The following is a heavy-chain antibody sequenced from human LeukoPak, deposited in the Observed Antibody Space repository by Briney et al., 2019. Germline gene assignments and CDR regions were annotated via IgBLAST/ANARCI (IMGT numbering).Heavy chain of an antibody. D-gene: IGHD6-13*01. CDR1: GFTFSSYS. CDR2: ISSSSSYI. Sequence: PGGSLRLSCVVSGFTFSSYSMNWVRQAPGKGLEWVSSISSSSSYIYYADSVKGRFTISRDNAKNSLYLQMNSLRAEDTAVYYCARDDSSSWNYWGQGTLVTVSS. V-gene: IGHV3-21*01. CDR3: ARDDSSSWNY. J-gene: IGHJ4*02.